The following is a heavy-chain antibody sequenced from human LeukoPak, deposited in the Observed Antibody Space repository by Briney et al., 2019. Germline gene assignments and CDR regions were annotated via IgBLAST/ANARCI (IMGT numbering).Heavy chain of an antibody. CDR2: IYYSGST. J-gene: IGHJ4*02. CDR3: ARGEMAETYFDY. CDR1: GGSISSSSYY. D-gene: IGHD5-24*01. V-gene: IGHV4-39*07. Sequence: SETLSLTCTVSGGSISSSSYYWGWIRQPPGKGLEWIGSIYYSGSTYYNPSLKSRVTISVDTSKNQFSLKLSSVTAADTAVYYCARGEMAETYFDYWGQGTLVTVSS.